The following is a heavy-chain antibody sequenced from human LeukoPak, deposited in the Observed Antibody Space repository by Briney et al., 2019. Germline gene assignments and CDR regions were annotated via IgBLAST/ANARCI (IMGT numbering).Heavy chain of an antibody. Sequence: PGGSLRLSCAASGFTFDDYAMHWVRQAPGKGLEWVLGISWNSGSIGYADSVKGRFTISRDNAKNSLYLQMNSLRAEDTALYYCAKNLGRQLGGFDSWGQGPLFTVSS. CDR2: ISWNSGSI. V-gene: IGHV3-9*01. D-gene: IGHD6-6*01. CDR1: GFTFDDYA. CDR3: AKNLGRQLGGFDS. J-gene: IGHJ4*02.